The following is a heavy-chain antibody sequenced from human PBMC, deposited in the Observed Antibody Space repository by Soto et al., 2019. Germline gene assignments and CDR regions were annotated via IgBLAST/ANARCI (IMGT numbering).Heavy chain of an antibody. J-gene: IGHJ4*02. V-gene: IGHV1-3*01. CDR3: ARASGKIRTYYVLAPGYSAPACEY. CDR2: INAGNGHT. Sequence: QVQLVQSGAEVKKPGASVKVSCQASGYTFTTSTMHWVRQAPGQRLEWMGRINAGNGHTKYSQKFQGRVTITRDTSASTAYMELSSLASEDAGEFYCARASGKIRTYYVLAPGYSAPACEYGGQGALVTV. D-gene: IGHD3-16*01. CDR1: GYTFTTST.